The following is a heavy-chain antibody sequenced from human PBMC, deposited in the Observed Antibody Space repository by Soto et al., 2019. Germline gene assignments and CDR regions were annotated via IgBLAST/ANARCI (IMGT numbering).Heavy chain of an antibody. CDR2: INPNSGGT. CDR1: GYTFTGYY. J-gene: IGHJ3*02. V-gene: IGHV1-2*02. Sequence: ASVQVSCKASGYTFTGYYMHGVRQAPGQGLEWMGWINPNSGGTNYAQKLQGRVTMTTDTSTSTAYMELRSLRSDDTAVYYCALGYSYGQDAFDIWGQGTMVTVSS. D-gene: IGHD5-18*01. CDR3: ALGYSYGQDAFDI.